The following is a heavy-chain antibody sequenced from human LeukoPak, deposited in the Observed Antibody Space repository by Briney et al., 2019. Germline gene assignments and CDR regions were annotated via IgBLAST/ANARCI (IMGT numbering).Heavy chain of an antibody. Sequence: PSETLSLTCTVSGGSISSYHWSWIRQPAGKGLEWIGRIYTSGSTNYNPSLKSRVTMSVDTSKNQFSLKLSSVTAADTAVYYCAREKGIAVAGTLSDWFDPWGQGTLVTVSS. V-gene: IGHV4-4*07. CDR2: IYTSGST. CDR1: GGSISSYH. D-gene: IGHD6-19*01. J-gene: IGHJ5*02. CDR3: AREKGIAVAGTLSDWFDP.